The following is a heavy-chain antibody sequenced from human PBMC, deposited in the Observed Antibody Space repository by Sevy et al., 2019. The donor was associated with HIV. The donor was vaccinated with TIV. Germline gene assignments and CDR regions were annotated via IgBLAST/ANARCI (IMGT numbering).Heavy chain of an antibody. CDR3: AKGPYGGNDFLY. CDR2: ISHDGSYR. Sequence: GGSLRLSCAASGFTFRTHGMHWVRQAPGKGLEWVAVISHDGSYRGYGDSMKGRFTISRDNSKNTLYLQMNGLRAEDTAVYYCAKGPYGGNDFLYWGQGTLVTVSS. CDR1: GFTFRTHG. D-gene: IGHD4-17*01. J-gene: IGHJ4*02. V-gene: IGHV3-30*18.